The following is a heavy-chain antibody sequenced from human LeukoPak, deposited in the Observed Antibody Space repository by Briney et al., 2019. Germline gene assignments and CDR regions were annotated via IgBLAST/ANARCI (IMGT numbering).Heavy chain of an antibody. V-gene: IGHV4-38-2*02. CDR2: IYHSGST. CDR3: ARGEDYYDSSGSRHYDY. CDR1: GYSISSGYY. D-gene: IGHD3-22*01. Sequence: SETLSLTCTVSGYSISSGYYWGWIRQPPGKGLEWIGSIYHSGSTYYNPSLKSRVTISVDTSKNQFSLKLSSVTAADTAVYYCARGEDYYDSSGSRHYDYWGQGTLVTVSS. J-gene: IGHJ4*02.